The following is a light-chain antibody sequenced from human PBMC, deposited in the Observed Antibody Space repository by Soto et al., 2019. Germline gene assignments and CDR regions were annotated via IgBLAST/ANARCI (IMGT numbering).Light chain of an antibody. V-gene: IGLV3-21*04. CDR1: NIGRKD. CDR2: YDS. J-gene: IGLJ1*01. CDR3: QVWDHSSDSYV. Sequence: SYELTQPPSLSVAPGQTARVTCGGDNIGRKDVHWYQQQPGQAPVLVIYYDSDRPSGIPERFSGSNSGNTATLTISRVEAGDEADYYCQVWDHSSDSYVFGTGTKLTVL.